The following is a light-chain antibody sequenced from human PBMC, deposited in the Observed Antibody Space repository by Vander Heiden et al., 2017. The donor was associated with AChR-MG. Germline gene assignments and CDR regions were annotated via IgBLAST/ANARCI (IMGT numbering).Light chain of an antibody. CDR2: DVS. Sequence: QSALTPPASVSGSPGPAITISCTGASPDLDDYKFVSWYQQHPGRAPKLIIYDVSKRPSGVSSRFSGSKSGNAASLTISGVQADDEAEYYCASYSNSGSPFVLFGGGTKLTVL. CDR3: ASYSNSGSPFVL. J-gene: IGLJ2*01. V-gene: IGLV2-14*01. CDR1: SPDLDDYKF.